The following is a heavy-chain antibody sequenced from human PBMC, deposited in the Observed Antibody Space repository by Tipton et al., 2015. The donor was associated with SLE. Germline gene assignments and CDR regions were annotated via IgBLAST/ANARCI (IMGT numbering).Heavy chain of an antibody. CDR3: ARSHYSSSWYGAFDI. D-gene: IGHD6-13*01. V-gene: IGHV3-53*04. CDR2: IYSGGST. J-gene: IGHJ3*02. CDR1: GFTVSSNY. Sequence: VQLVQSGGGLVQPGGSLRLSCAASGFTVSSNYMSWVRQAPGKGLEWVSVIYSGGSTYYADSVKGRFTISRHNSKNTLYLQMNSLRAEDTAVYYCARSHYSSSWYGAFDIWGQGTMVTVSS.